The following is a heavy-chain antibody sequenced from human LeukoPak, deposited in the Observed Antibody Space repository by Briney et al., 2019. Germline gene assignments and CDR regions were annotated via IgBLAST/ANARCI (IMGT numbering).Heavy chain of an antibody. CDR3: ARDQGYYDSSGYYTDAFDI. Sequence: SETLSLTCAVYGGSFSGYYWSWIRQPPGKGLEWIGEINHSGSTNYNPSLKSRVAISVDTSKNQFSLKLSSVTAADTAVYYCARDQGYYDSSGYYTDAFDIWGQGTMVTVSS. CDR1: GGSFSGYY. V-gene: IGHV4-34*01. D-gene: IGHD3-22*01. J-gene: IGHJ3*02. CDR2: INHSGST.